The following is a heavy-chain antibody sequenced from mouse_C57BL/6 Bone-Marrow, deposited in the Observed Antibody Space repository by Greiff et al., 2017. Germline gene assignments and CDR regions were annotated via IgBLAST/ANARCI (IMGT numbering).Heavy chain of an antibody. CDR1: GYTFTSYW. Sequence: QVQLQQPGAELVQPGASVQLSCKASGYTFTSYWMQWVKQRPGQGLEWIGEIDPSDSYTYYNPQFKGNATLTVDTSASTAYMQLSSLTSEDSAVYYCATPNWDEAMDYWGQGTSVTVAS. D-gene: IGHD4-1*01. CDR3: ATPNWDEAMDY. V-gene: IGHV1-50*01. J-gene: IGHJ4*01. CDR2: IDPSDSYT.